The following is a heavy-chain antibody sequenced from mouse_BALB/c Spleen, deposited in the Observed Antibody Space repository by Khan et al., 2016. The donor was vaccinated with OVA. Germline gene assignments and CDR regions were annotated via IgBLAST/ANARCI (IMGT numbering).Heavy chain of an antibody. CDR3: VRSPYGNFAY. J-gene: IGHJ3*01. D-gene: IGHD2-1*01. CDR2: ISSDGDYT. Sequence: EVQLVETGGGLVKPGGSLELSCAASGFTFSTYAMSWVRQTPEKRLEWVATISSDGDYTYFPDNVTGRFTISRDNAKNTLCLQMTSLRSEDTAMYYCVRSPYGNFAYWGQGTLVTVSA. V-gene: IGHV5-9-3*01. CDR1: GFTFSTYA.